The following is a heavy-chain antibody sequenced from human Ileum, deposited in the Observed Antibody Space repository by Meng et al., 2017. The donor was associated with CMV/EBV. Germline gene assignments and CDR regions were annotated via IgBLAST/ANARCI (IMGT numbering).Heavy chain of an antibody. D-gene: IGHD2-21*01. CDR3: AKDADCVGGYPACPYYHYGMDV. CDR2: ISDRGGDGAGAK. CDR1: GFTFSNYA. Sequence: GESLKISCAASGFTFSNYAMTWVRQVPGKGLEWVATISDRGGDGAGAKYYADSVKGRFSISRDNLKNTLYLQMASLRVDDTAIYFCAKDADCVGGYPACPYYHYGMDVWGQGTTVTVSS. J-gene: IGHJ6*02. V-gene: IGHV3-23*01.